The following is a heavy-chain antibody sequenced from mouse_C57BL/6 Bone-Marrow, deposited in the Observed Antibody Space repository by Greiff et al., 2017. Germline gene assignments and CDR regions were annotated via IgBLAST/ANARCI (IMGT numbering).Heavy chain of an antibody. J-gene: IGHJ3*01. Sequence: EVQLQQSGAELVKPGASVKLSCTASGFNIKDYYMHWVKQRTEQGLEWIGRIDPEDGETKYAPKFPGKATITADTSSNTAYLQLSSLTSEDTAVYYCARWGDYDRLYWGQGTLVTVSA. V-gene: IGHV14-2*01. CDR1: GFNIKDYY. CDR2: IDPEDGET. CDR3: ARWGDYDRLY. D-gene: IGHD2-4*01.